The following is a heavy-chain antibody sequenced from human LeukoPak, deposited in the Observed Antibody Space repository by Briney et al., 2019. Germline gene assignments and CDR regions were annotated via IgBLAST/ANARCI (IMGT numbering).Heavy chain of an antibody. CDR1: GYSITDYY. CDR3: ARDAEGGSSWYDY. Sequence: ASVKVSCKAYGYSITDYYGHWVRQAPGQGLEWMGIINPSGRSTTNAQKFQGRVTLTRDTSTNTIYMELSSLRSDDTAVYYCARDAEGGSSWYDYWGQETLVTVSS. J-gene: IGHJ4*02. D-gene: IGHD6-13*01. CDR2: INPSGRST. V-gene: IGHV1-46*01.